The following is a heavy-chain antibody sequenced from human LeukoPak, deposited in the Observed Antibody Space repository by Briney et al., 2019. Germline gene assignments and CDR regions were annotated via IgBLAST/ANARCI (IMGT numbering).Heavy chain of an antibody. V-gene: IGHV3-48*04. CDR1: GFTFIDYS. Sequence: GGSLRLSCAASGFTFIDYSMNWVRQAPGKGLEWISYVGISSGNTKYADSVKGRFTISGDSAKNSVFLQMNSLRVEDTAVYYCARDHRYAFDNWGQGTLVTVSS. CDR3: ARDHRYAFDN. D-gene: IGHD5-12*01. J-gene: IGHJ4*02. CDR2: VGISSGNT.